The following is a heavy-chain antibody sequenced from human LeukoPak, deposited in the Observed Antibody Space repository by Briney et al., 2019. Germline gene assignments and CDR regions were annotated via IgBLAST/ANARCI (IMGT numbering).Heavy chain of an antibody. V-gene: IGHV4-34*01. CDR1: GGSFSGYH. CDR2: INHSGST. CDR3: ARNQKKDTVANPAGFLEL. Sequence: SETLSLTCAVYGGSFSGYHWSWIRQPPGKGLEWIGEINHSGSTNYNPSLKSRVTISVDTSKNQFSLKLSSVTAADTAVYYCARNQKKDTVANPAGFLELWGPGTLGPVSS. D-gene: IGHD2-21*01. J-gene: IGHJ4*01.